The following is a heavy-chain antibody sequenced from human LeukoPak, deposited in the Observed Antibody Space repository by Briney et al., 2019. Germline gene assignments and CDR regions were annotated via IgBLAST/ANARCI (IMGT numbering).Heavy chain of an antibody. CDR3: AKIWAATLKFGMDFDY. V-gene: IGHV1-46*01. D-gene: IGHD3-16*01. Sequence: ASVKVSCKAFGYTFTGYWMHWVRQAPGQGPEWMGVISPSGGSTIYAQKFKGRVTLTRDMSTSTDYLELSSLRSEDTAVYYCAKIWAATLKFGMDFDYWGQGTLVSVSS. CDR2: ISPSGGST. J-gene: IGHJ4*02. CDR1: GYTFTGYW.